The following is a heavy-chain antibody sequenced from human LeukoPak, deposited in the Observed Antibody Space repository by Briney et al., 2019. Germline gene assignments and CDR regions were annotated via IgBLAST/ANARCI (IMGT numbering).Heavy chain of an antibody. V-gene: IGHV3-23*01. Sequence: SGGSLRLSCATSGFTFSNFAMSWVRQAPGKGLEWVSGITDSGGKTYYPDSVEGRFTISRDNSKNTLYLQMNSLRAEDTAVYYCAAQYSDTWYAGSYWGQGTLVTVSS. CDR2: ITDSGGKT. D-gene: IGHD6-13*01. CDR3: AAQYSDTWYAGSY. CDR1: GFTFSNFA. J-gene: IGHJ4*02.